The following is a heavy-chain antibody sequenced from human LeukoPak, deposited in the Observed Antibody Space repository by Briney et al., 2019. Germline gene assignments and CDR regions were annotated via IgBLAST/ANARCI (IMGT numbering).Heavy chain of an antibody. CDR2: INHSGST. D-gene: IGHD1-26*01. J-gene: IGHJ5*02. CDR3: ARGRRGSYWSWFDP. V-gene: IGHV4-34*01. CDR1: GGSFSGYY. Sequence: PSGTLSLTCAVYGGSFSGYYWSWIRQPPGKGLEWIGEINHSGSTNYNPSLKSRVTISVDTSKNQFSLKLSSVTAADTAVYYCARGRRGSYWSWFDPWGQGTLVTVSS.